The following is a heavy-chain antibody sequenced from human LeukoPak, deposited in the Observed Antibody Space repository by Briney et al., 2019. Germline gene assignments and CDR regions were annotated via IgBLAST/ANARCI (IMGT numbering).Heavy chain of an antibody. CDR3: VRNGDYYRLDY. D-gene: IGHD3-22*01. CDR1: GFIFSNYW. Sequence: GGSLRLSCAASGFIFSNYWMTWVRQAPGKGLEWVANIRGDGNGNQFADSVKGRFTISRDNAKNSVYLQMNNLRAEDTAVFYCVRNGDYYRLDYWGQGTLVTVSS. CDR2: IRGDGNGN. J-gene: IGHJ4*02. V-gene: IGHV3-7*01.